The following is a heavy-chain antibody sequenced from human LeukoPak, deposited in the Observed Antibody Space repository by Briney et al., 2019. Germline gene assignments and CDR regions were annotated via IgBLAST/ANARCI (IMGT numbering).Heavy chain of an antibody. CDR1: GGSISSSSDY. D-gene: IGHD4-17*01. V-gene: IGHV4-39*01. J-gene: IGHJ4*02. Sequence: SETLSLTCSVSGGSISSSSDYWGWVRQPPGKGLEWIGSIYHSETTYYNPSLKSRVIISVDTSKNQFSLKLNSVTAADTAVYYCARTTVTIQPIVYFDYWGQGTLVTVSS. CDR2: IYHSETT. CDR3: ARTTVTIQPIVYFDY.